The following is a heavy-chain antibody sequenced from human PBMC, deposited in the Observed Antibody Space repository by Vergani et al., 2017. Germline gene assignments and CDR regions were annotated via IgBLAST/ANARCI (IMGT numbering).Heavy chain of an antibody. V-gene: IGHV3-21*01. D-gene: IGHD6-13*01. J-gene: IGHJ6*02. CDR3: ARSLGRTYGMDV. Sequence: EVQLVESGGGLVKPGGSLRLSCAASGFTFSSYSMNWVRQAPGKGLEWVSSISSSSSYIYYADSVKGRFTISRDNAKNSLYLQMNSLRAEDTAVYYCARSLGRTYGMDVWGQGTTVTVSS. CDR2: ISSSSSYI. CDR1: GFTFSSYS.